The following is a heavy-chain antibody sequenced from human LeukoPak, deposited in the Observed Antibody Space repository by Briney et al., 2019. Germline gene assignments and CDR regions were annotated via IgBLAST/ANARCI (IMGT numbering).Heavy chain of an antibody. J-gene: IGHJ4*02. CDR1: GFTLDRYW. CDR2: IKQDGSET. V-gene: IGHV3-7*03. D-gene: IGHD5-18*01. CDR3: ARDRGYSYASDY. Sequence: GGSLRLSCEVSGFTLDRYWMSWVRQAPGKGLEWVANIKQDGSETHHVDSVKGRFTISRDNAKNSLYLQMNSLRVEDTALYYCARDRGYSYASDYWGQGTLVTVSS.